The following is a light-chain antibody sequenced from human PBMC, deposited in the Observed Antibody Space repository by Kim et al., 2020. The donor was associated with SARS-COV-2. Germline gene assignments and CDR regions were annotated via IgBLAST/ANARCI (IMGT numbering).Light chain of an antibody. V-gene: IGKV2D-29*02. CDR3: MQNIQLPT. CDR2: EVS. J-gene: IGKJ5*01. Sequence: QPASISCKSSQSLLHSNGKPSLFWYVQKPGQSPQLLVYEVSNRFSGVPDRVSGSGSGTEFTLKISRVEAEDVGVYYCMQNIQLPTFGQGTRLEIK. CDR1: QSLLHSNGKPS.